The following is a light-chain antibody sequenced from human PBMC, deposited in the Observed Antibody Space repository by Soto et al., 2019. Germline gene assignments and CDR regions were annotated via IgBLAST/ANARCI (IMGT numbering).Light chain of an antibody. CDR2: GAN. Sequence: EIVLTQSPSTLSLSPGERATLSCRASQSVSSRYLAWYQQKPGQAPRLLLFGANRRATGIPDRFSGSGSGTDFTLTISRLEPEDFGVYYCQQYGSSPPTVTFGPGTKVDIK. CDR3: QQYGSSPPTVT. V-gene: IGKV3-20*01. CDR1: QSVSSRY. J-gene: IGKJ3*01.